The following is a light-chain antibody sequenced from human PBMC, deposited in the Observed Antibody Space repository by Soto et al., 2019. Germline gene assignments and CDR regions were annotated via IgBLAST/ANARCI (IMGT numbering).Light chain of an antibody. Sequence: EIVLTQSPATLSLSPGERATLSCRASQSVSSYLAWYQQKPGQAPRLLIYDASNRATGIPARFSGSVSVTDFTLTISSLEPEDFAVYYCQQRSNWPTFGGGTKVDIK. J-gene: IGKJ4*01. V-gene: IGKV3-11*01. CDR1: QSVSSY. CDR2: DAS. CDR3: QQRSNWPT.